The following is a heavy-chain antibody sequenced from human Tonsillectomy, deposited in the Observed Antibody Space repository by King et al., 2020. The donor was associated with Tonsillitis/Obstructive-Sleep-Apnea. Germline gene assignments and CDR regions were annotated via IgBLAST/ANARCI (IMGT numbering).Heavy chain of an antibody. CDR3: AQPRGGYDVPFDY. V-gene: IGHV3-74*01. J-gene: IGHJ4*02. D-gene: IGHD5-12*01. CDR2: INSDGSST. CDR1: RFTFTSYW. Sequence: DVQLVESGGGLVQPGGSLRLSCAASRFTFTSYWMHWVRQAPGKGLVWVSRINSDGSSTSYADSVKGRFTVSRDNAKNTLYLQMNSLRAEDTAVYYCAQPRGGYDVPFDYWGQGTLVTVSS.